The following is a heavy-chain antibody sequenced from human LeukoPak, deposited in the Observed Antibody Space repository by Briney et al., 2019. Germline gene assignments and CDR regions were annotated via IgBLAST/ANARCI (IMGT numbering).Heavy chain of an antibody. V-gene: IGHV4-39*07. CDR1: GGSISSSSYY. J-gene: IGHJ6*02. Sequence: PSETLSLTCTVSGGSISSSSYYWGWIRQPPGKGLEWIGSIYYSGSTNYNPSLKSRVTISVDKSKNQFSLKLSSVTAADTAVYYCASPGIAAAEHYYGMDVWGQGTTVTVSS. D-gene: IGHD6-13*01. CDR3: ASPGIAAAEHYYGMDV. CDR2: IYYSGST.